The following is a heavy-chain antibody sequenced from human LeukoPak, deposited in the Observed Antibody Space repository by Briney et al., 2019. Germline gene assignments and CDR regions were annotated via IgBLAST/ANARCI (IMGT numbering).Heavy chain of an antibody. CDR1: GYTFTSYA. Sequence: ASVKVSCKASGYTFTSYAMNWVRQAPGQGLEWMGWINTNTGNPTYAQGFTGRFVFSLDTSVSTAYLQISSLKAEDTAVYYCARDGAGLRGYIYYMDVWGKGTTVTVSS. V-gene: IGHV7-4-1*02. D-gene: IGHD1-1*01. CDR3: ARDGAGLRGYIYYMDV. CDR2: INTNTGNP. J-gene: IGHJ6*03.